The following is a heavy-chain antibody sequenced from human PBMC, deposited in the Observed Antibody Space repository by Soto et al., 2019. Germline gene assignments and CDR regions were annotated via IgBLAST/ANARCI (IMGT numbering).Heavy chain of an antibody. CDR3: AKSRRSGYPRGYFDL. D-gene: IGHD5-12*01. CDR2: ISASGGAT. CDR1: GFTFSSYA. Sequence: EVQLLESGGGLVQPGGSLRLSCAASGFTFSSYAMSWVRQAPGKGLEWVAAISASGGATYYADSVKGRFTISRDNSKNTLYLQMSSLRAEDTAVYNCAKSRRSGYPRGYFDLWGRGTLVTVSS. V-gene: IGHV3-23*01. J-gene: IGHJ2*01.